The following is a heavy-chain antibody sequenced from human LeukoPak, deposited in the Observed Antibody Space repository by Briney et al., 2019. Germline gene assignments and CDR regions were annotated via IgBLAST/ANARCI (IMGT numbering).Heavy chain of an antibody. CDR1: GLTFSSYG. Sequence: PGGSLRLSCAASGLTFSSYGMHWVRQAPGKGLEWVAVISYDGSNKYYADSVKGRFTISRDNSKNTLYLQMNSLRAEDTAVYYCAKDKGLDDSRSTYFDYWGQGTLVTVSS. CDR2: ISYDGSNK. V-gene: IGHV3-30*18. J-gene: IGHJ4*02. CDR3: AKDKGLDDSRSTYFDY. D-gene: IGHD2-2*01.